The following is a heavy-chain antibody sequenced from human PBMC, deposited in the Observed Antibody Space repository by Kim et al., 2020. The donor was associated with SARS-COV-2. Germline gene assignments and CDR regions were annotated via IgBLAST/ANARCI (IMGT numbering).Heavy chain of an antibody. CDR3: ARAGGFSPAPTMNYGMDV. V-gene: IGHV3-21*01. D-gene: IGHD3-22*01. Sequence: GGSLRLSCAASGLTFSSYSMNWVRQAPGKGLEWVSSISSSSSYIYYADSVKGRFTISRDNAKNSLYLQMNSLRAEDTAVYYCARAGGFSPAPTMNYGMDVWGQGTTITVSS. CDR1: GLTFSSYS. J-gene: IGHJ6*02. CDR2: ISSSSSYI.